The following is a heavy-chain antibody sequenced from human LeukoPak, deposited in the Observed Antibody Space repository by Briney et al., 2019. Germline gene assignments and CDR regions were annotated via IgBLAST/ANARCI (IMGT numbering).Heavy chain of an antibody. D-gene: IGHD5-24*01. CDR2: ISYDGSNK. V-gene: IGHV3-30*04. CDR3: AKDTVDGPDY. CDR1: GFTFSSYA. J-gene: IGHJ4*02. Sequence: GGSLRLSCAASGFTFSSYAMHWVRQAPGKGLEWVAVISYDGSNKYYADSVKGRFTISRDNSKNTLYLQMNSLRAEDTAVYYCAKDTVDGPDYWGQGTLVTVSS.